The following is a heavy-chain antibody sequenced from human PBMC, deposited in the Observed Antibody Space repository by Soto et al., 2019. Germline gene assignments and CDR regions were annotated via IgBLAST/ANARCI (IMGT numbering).Heavy chain of an antibody. CDR3: ARETGGSYRAYFDY. D-gene: IGHD1-26*01. CDR1: GGPISSGGYY. Sequence: QVQLQESGPGLVKPSQTLSLTCTVSGGPISSGGYYWSWIRQHPGKGLEWIGYIYYSGSTYYNPSLKSRVTTSVATSKNRFSLKLSSVTAADTAVYYCARETGGSYRAYFDYWGQGTLVTVSS. J-gene: IGHJ4*02. CDR2: IYYSGST. V-gene: IGHV4-31*03.